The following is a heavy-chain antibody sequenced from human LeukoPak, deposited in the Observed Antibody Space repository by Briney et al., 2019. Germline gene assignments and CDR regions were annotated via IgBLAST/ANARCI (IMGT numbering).Heavy chain of an antibody. CDR1: GGSISSYY. Sequence: KPSETLSLTCTVSGGSISSYYWSWIRQPPGKGLEWIGYIYYSGSTNYNPSLRSRVTISVDMSKNQFSLKLSSVTAADTAVYYCARGGNYGDYDGYFDYWGQGTLVTVSS. CDR2: IYYSGST. CDR3: ARGGNYGDYDGYFDY. J-gene: IGHJ4*02. V-gene: IGHV4-59*08. D-gene: IGHD4-17*01.